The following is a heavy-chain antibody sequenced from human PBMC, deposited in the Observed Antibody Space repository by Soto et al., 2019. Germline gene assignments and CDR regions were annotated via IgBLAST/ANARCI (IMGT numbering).Heavy chain of an antibody. Sequence: PGGSLRLSCAASGFTVSNSYMSWVRQAPGKGLEWVSVIYSGGSTYYADSVKGRFTISRDSSKNTLYLQMNSLRAEDTAVYYCARGFQSSLGYWGQGTLVTVSS. J-gene: IGHJ4*02. CDR3: ARGFQSSLGY. CDR1: GFTVSNSY. D-gene: IGHD2-21*01. V-gene: IGHV3-53*01. CDR2: IYSGGST.